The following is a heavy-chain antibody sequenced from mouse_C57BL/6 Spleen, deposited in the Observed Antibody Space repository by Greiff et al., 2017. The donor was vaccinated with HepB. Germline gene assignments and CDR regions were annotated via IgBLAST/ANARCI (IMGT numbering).Heavy chain of an antibody. CDR3: AREEEGPQLAY. Sequence: EVQLQQSGPELVKPGASVKISCKASGYSFTGYYMNWVKQSPEKSLEWIGEINPSTGGTTYTQKFKAKATLTVDKSSSTAYMQLKSLTSEDSAVYYCAREEEGPQLAYWGQGTLVTVSA. CDR2: INPSTGGT. J-gene: IGHJ3*01. CDR1: GYSFTGYY. D-gene: IGHD3-3*01. V-gene: IGHV1-42*01.